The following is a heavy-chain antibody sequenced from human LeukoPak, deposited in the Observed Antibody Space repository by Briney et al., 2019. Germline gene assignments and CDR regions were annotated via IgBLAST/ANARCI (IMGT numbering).Heavy chain of an antibody. CDR2: IYTRGST. D-gene: IGHD6-6*01. Sequence: SQTLTLTGTATGGSISSGSYYWSWFLQPARKGLQWIGRIYTRGSTNYNPSLKSRVAISVDTSKNQFSLKLSSVTAADTAVYYCARSPSIAARSYYYYCYMDVWGKGTTVTVSS. J-gene: IGHJ6*03. V-gene: IGHV4-61*02. CDR1: GGSISSGSYY. CDR3: ARSPSIAARSYYYYCYMDV.